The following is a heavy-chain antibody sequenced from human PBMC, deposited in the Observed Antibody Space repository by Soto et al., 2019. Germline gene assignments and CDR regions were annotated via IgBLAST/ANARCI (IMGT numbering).Heavy chain of an antibody. D-gene: IGHD2-15*01. J-gene: IGHJ6*02. CDR2: IYYSGRT. V-gene: IGHV4-31*03. CDR1: GGSISSGGYY. CDR3: ARDTPSYGMDV. Sequence: QVQLQESGPGLVKPSQTLSLTCTVSGGSISSGGYYWSWIRQHPGKGLEWIGYIYYSGRTYYNPSLKSRVTISVDTSKNQFSLKLSSVTAADTDVYYCARDTPSYGMDVWGQGTTVTVSS.